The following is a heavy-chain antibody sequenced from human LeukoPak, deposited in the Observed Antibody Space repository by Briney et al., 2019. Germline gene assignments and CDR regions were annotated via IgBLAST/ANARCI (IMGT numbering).Heavy chain of an antibody. V-gene: IGHV4-59*01. J-gene: IGHJ4*02. CDR1: GGSISSDY. D-gene: IGHD6-13*01. CDR2: ISYSGSP. Sequence: SETLSLTCSVSGGSISSDYWSWIRRPPGKGLQWIAFISYSGSPDYNPSLKSRVTISIDTSKNHFSLKLTSVTSADTAVYYCARGGASSRYFDFWGQGTLVTVSS. CDR3: ARGGASSRYFDF.